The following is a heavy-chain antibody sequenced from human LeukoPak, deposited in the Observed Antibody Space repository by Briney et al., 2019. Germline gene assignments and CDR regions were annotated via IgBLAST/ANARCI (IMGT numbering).Heavy chain of an antibody. CDR2: IWYDGSNK. CDR1: GFTFSSYG. V-gene: IGHV3-33*06. J-gene: IGHJ4*02. Sequence: GGSLRLSCAASGFTFSSYGMHWVRQAPGKGLEWVALIWYDGSNKYYADPVKGRFTISRDNSTNTLYLQMNSLRAEDTAVYYCAKDYDILTAVYYFDYWGQGTLVTVSS. CDR3: AKDYDILTAVYYFDY. D-gene: IGHD3-9*01.